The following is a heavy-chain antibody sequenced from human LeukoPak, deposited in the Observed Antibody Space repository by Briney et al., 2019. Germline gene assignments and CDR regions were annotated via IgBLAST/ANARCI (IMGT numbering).Heavy chain of an antibody. J-gene: IGHJ6*02. CDR1: GGSISSYY. Sequence: SETLSLTCTVSGGSISSYYRSWIRQPPGKGLEWIGYIYYSGSTNYNPSLKSRVTISVDTSKNQFSLKLSSVTAADTAVYYCARGIYYDSSGYLSYYYYGMDVWGQGTTVTVSS. V-gene: IGHV4-59*01. CDR2: IYYSGST. D-gene: IGHD3-22*01. CDR3: ARGIYYDSSGYLSYYYYGMDV.